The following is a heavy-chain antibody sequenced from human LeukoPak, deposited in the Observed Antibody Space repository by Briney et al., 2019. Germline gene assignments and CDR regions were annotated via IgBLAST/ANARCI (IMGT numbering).Heavy chain of an antibody. D-gene: IGHD3-3*01. CDR2: TYSGET. V-gene: IGHV3-53*01. J-gene: IGHJ4*01. Sequence: GGSLRLSCAASGFTVSNNYMSWVRQAPGRLEWLSVTYSGETQYADSVRGRFTISRDNSRNMVYLQMHSLRAEDTAVYYCANGNGQRFLEWLHEVHFDSWGHGTLVTVSS. CDR3: ANGNGQRFLEWLHEVHFDS. CDR1: GFTVSNNY.